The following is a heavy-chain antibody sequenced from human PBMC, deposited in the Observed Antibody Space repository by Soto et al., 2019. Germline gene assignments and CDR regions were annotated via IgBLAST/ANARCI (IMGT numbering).Heavy chain of an antibody. CDR3: AHTGRSGRPGAQLGIFDY. J-gene: IGHJ4*02. CDR2: IYWDDDK. D-gene: IGHD3-10*01. CDR1: GFSLSTSGVG. V-gene: IGHV2-5*02. Sequence: SGPTLVNPTQTLALTCTFSGFSLSTSGVGVGWIRQPPGKALEWLALIYWDDDKRYSPSLKSRLTITKDTSKNQVVLTMTNMDPVDTATYYCAHTGRSGRPGAQLGIFDYWGQGTPVTVSS.